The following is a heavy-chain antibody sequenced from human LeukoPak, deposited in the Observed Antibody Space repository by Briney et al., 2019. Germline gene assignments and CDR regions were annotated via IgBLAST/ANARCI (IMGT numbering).Heavy chain of an antibody. D-gene: IGHD1-7*01. V-gene: IGHV3-48*01. CDR3: AKNPGYNWNYGYSDY. J-gene: IGHJ4*02. CDR1: GFTFSSYS. Sequence: GGSLRLSCAASGFTFSSYSMNWVRQAPGKGLEWVSYISSSSSTIYYADSVKGRFTISRDNSKNTLYLQMNSLRAEDTAVYYCAKNPGYNWNYGYSDYWGQGTLVTVSS. CDR2: ISSSSSTI.